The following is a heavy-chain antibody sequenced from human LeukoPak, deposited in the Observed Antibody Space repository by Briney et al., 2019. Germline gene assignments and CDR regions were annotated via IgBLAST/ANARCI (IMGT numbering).Heavy chain of an antibody. CDR3: ARRHSRRAYYFDY. CDR2: INHSGST. CDR1: GGSINNYY. V-gene: IGHV4-34*01. J-gene: IGHJ4*02. Sequence: SETLSLTCTVSGGSINNYYWSWIRQPPGKGLEWIGEINHSGSTNYNPSLKSRFTISVDTSKNQFSLKLSSVTAADTAVYYCARRHSRRAYYFDYWGQGTLVTVSS.